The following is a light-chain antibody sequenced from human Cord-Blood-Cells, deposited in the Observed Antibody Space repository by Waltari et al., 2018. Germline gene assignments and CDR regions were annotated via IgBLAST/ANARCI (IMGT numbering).Light chain of an antibody. V-gene: IGLV2-23*01. CDR2: EGS. CDR1: SSDVGSYNL. CDR3: CSYAGSSNWV. Sequence: QSALTQPASVSGSPGQSITISCTGTSSDVGSYNLVSRYQQHPGKAPKLLIYEGSKRPSGVSNRFSGSKSGNTASLTISGLQAEDEADYYCCSYAGSSNWVFGGGTKLTVL. J-gene: IGLJ3*02.